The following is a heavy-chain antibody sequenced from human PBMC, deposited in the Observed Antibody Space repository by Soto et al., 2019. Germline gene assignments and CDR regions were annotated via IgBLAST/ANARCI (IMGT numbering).Heavy chain of an antibody. CDR3: ARTIRDCSGGSCYLGHYYYYGMDV. V-gene: IGHV5-51*01. Sequence: PGESLKISCKGSVYIFTSYWIGWVRQMPGKGREWMGIIYPVDSDTRYSPSFQGQVTISADKSISTAYLQWSSLKASDTAMYYCARTIRDCSGGSCYLGHYYYYGMDVWGQGTTVTVSS. CDR2: IYPVDSDT. D-gene: IGHD2-15*01. CDR1: VYIFTSYW. J-gene: IGHJ6*02.